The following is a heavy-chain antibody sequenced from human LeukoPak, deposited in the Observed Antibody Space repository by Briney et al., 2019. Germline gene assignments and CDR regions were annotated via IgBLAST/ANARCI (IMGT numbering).Heavy chain of an antibody. CDR3: ATATISRWWFDP. CDR2: FDPEDGET. D-gene: IGHD3-3*02. Sequence: ASVKVSCKVSGYTLTELSMHWVRQAPGKGLEWMGGFDPEDGETIYAQKFQGRVTMTEDTSTDTAYMELSSLRSEDTAVYYCATATISRWWFDPWGQGTLVTVSS. J-gene: IGHJ5*02. CDR1: GYTLTELS. V-gene: IGHV1-24*01.